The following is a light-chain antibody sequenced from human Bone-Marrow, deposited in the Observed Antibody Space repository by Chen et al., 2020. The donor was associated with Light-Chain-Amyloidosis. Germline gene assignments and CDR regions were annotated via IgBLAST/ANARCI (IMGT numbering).Light chain of an antibody. J-gene: IGLJ1*01. CDR1: SSDVGGDNH. V-gene: IGLV2-14*01. Sequence: QSAPTQPASVSXSPGXXITISGTGTSSDVGGDNHVSWXXQHPXKAPXLXIYXVTNXXXWVPXRFSGXKSDNTASLTISGLQTEVEADYFCSSYTITNTLVFGSGTRVTVL. CDR2: XVT. CDR3: SSYTITNTLV.